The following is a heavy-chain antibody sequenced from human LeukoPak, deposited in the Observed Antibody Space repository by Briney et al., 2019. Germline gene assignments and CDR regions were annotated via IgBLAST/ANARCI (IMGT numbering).Heavy chain of an antibody. CDR3: ARQLADYVVRGVPVDY. V-gene: IGHV4-34*01. J-gene: IGHJ4*02. D-gene: IGHD3-10*01. CDR2: INHSGST. Sequence: PSETLSLTCAVYGGSFSGYYWSWIRQPPGKGLEWIGEINHSGSTNYNPPLKSRVTISVDTSKNQFSLKLSSVTAADTAVYYCARQLADYVVRGVPVDYWGQGTLVTVSS. CDR1: GGSFSGYY.